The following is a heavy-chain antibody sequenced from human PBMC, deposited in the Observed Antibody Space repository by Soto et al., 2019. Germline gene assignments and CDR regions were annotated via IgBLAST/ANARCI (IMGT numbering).Heavy chain of an antibody. J-gene: IGHJ6*02. V-gene: IGHV1-46*01. Sequence: ASVKVSCKASGYTFTSYCMHWVRQAPGQGLEWMGIINPSGGSTSYAQKFQGRVTMTRDTSTSTVYMELSSLRSEDTAVYYCARGLTMVRGVKSPYGMDVWGQGTTVTVSS. CDR2: INPSGGST. CDR1: GYTFTSYC. D-gene: IGHD3-10*01. CDR3: ARGLTMVRGVKSPYGMDV.